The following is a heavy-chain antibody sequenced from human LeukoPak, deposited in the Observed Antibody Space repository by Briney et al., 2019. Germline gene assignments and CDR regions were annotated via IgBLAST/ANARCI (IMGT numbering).Heavy chain of an antibody. CDR3: AKALYYYDTSE. CDR2: ISNGGGRT. Sequence: GGSLRLSCAVSGFTFSSCAMSWVRQAPGKGLEWVSGISNGGGRTYYADSVKGRFTISRDTSKNTLYLQMNSLRAEDTAVYYCAKALYYYDTSEWGQGTLVTVSS. D-gene: IGHD3-22*01. CDR1: GFTFSSCA. V-gene: IGHV3-23*01. J-gene: IGHJ4*02.